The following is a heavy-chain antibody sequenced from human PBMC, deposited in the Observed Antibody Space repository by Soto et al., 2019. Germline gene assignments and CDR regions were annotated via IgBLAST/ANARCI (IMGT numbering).Heavy chain of an antibody. CDR2: IWYDGSNK. CDR3: ARDVTARSSSWPFDY. CDR1: GFTFSNHG. V-gene: IGHV3-33*08. J-gene: IGHJ4*02. Sequence: GGSLRLSCAASGFTFSNHGMHWVRQAPGKGLEWVAVIWYDGSNKYYADSVKGRFTISRDNSKNTLYLQMNSLRAEDTAVYYCARDVTARSSSWPFDYWGQGTLVTVSS. D-gene: IGHD6-13*01.